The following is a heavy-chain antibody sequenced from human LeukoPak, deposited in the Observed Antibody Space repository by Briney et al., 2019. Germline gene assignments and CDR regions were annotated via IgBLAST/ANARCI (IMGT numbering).Heavy chain of an antibody. V-gene: IGHV4-59*01. CDR2: VSYNGRT. Sequence: PSETLSLTCSVSGDSISTYYWRWVRQAPGKGLEWIGHVSYNGRTNYNPSLKSRATISLGTSKSNFSLPLTSITPAHTTIHYCAREHGSLSYRYYFFVDVWGKGTTVTVSS. J-gene: IGHJ6*03. D-gene: IGHD4-11*01. CDR3: AREHGSLSYRYYFFVDV. CDR1: GDSISTYY.